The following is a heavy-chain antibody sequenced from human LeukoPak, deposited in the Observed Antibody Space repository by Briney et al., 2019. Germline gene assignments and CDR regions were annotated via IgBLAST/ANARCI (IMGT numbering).Heavy chain of an antibody. CDR1: GGSIGTDY. D-gene: IGHD2-15*01. J-gene: IGHJ3*01. CDR2: IYSRGSP. V-gene: IGHV4-4*09. CDR3: ARHVSWYSGGFEL. Sequence: SETLSLTCSVSGGSIGTDYWSWIREPPRRRLEWIGYIYSRGSPTYNPALQSRVAMSVDTSKNQFSLTLSSVTAADTAVYYCARHVSWYSGGFELWGQGTMVTVSS.